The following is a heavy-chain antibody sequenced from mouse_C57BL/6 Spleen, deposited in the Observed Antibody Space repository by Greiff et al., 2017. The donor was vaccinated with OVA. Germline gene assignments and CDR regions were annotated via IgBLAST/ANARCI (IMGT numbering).Heavy chain of an antibody. Sequence: EVMLVESGPELVKPGASVKISCKASGYSFTGYYMNWVKQSPEKSLEWIGEINPSTGGTTYNQKFKAKATLTVDKSSSTAYMQLKSLTSEDSAVYYCASGDYDGFAYWGQGTLVTVSA. CDR2: INPSTGGT. V-gene: IGHV1-42*01. J-gene: IGHJ3*01. CDR1: GYSFTGYY. CDR3: ASGDYDGFAY. D-gene: IGHD2-4*01.